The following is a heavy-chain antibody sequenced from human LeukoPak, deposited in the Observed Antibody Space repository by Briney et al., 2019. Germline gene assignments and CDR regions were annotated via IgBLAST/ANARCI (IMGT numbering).Heavy chain of an antibody. Sequence: HPGGSLRLSCAASGFTFSSYAMSWVRQAPGKGLEWVSAISGSGGSTYYADSVKGRFTISRDNSKNTLYLQMNSLRAEDTAVYYCAKGETYYYDSSGYYYGAFDIWGQGTMVTVSS. J-gene: IGHJ3*02. CDR1: GFTFSSYA. D-gene: IGHD3-22*01. CDR2: ISGSGGST. CDR3: AKGETYYYDSSGYYYGAFDI. V-gene: IGHV3-23*01.